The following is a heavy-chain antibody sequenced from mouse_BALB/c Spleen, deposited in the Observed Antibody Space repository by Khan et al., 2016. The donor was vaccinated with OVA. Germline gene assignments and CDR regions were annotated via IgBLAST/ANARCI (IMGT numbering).Heavy chain of an antibody. CDR3: TRSGYGNPFAF. CDR2: INPNNGAT. CDR1: GFTFSSYY. Sequence: QVQLQQPGTELVKPGTSVKLSCKASGFTFSSYYMYWVKQRPGQGLEWIGGINPNNGATNFNEKFKTKATLTVDKSSSTAYMQLSSLTSEDSAVYYCTRSGYGNPFAFWGQGTLVTVSA. D-gene: IGHD2-1*01. V-gene: IGHV1-53*01. J-gene: IGHJ3*01.